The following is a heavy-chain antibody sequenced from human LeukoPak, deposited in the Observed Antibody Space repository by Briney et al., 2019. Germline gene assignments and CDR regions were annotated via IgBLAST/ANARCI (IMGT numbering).Heavy chain of an antibody. CDR3: AREILNYYDSSGYYYRWFDP. V-gene: IGHV3-48*03. J-gene: IGHJ5*02. CDR1: GFTFSSYE. D-gene: IGHD3-22*01. Sequence: GGSLRLSCAASGFTFSSYEMNWVRQAPGKGLEWVSYISSSGSTIYYADSVKGRFTISRDNSKNTLYLQMNSLRAEDTAVYCCAREILNYYDSSGYYYRWFDPWGQGTLVTVSS. CDR2: ISSSGSTI.